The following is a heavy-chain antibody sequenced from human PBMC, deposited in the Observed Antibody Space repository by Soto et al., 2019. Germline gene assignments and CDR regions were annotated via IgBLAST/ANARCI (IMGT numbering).Heavy chain of an antibody. CDR3: AKARCSIANCYVPEY. CDR1: GFTFSTYT. CDR2: ISGSAGSSGP. V-gene: IGHV3-23*01. D-gene: IGHD2-2*01. J-gene: IGHJ4*02. Sequence: GGSLRLSCAASGFTFSTYTMSWVRQAPGKGLEWVSVISGSAGSSGPSYADSVQGRFSISRDNARNTLYLQMNSLRGEDTAMYYCAKARCSIANCYVPEYWGQGTRVTVSS.